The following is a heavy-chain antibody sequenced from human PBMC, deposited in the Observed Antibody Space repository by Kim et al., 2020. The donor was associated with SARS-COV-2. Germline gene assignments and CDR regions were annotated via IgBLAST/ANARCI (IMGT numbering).Heavy chain of an antibody. V-gene: IGHV4-59*13. CDR2: IYYSGST. CDR3: ARAPLLDYAAFDI. D-gene: IGHD4-17*01. J-gene: IGHJ3*02. CDR1: GGSISSYY. Sequence: SETLSLTCTVSGGSISSYYWSCIRQPPGKGLEWIGYIYYSGSTNYNPSLKSRVTISVDTSKNQFSLKLSSVTAADTAVYYCARAPLLDYAAFDIWGQGTMVTVSS.